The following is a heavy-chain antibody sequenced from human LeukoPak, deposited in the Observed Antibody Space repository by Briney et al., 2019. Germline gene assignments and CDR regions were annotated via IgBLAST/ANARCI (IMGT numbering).Heavy chain of an antibody. D-gene: IGHD5-24*01. CDR3: ARRDGRSPDY. V-gene: IGHV3-66*02. CDR2: IYSGGST. J-gene: IGHJ4*02. CDR1: GFIFSSNY. Sequence: PGGSLRLSCAASGFIFSSNYMSWVRQAPGKGLEWVSVIYSGGSTYYADSVKGRFTISRDNSKNTLYLQMNSLRAEDTAVYYCARRDGRSPDYWGQGTLVTVSS.